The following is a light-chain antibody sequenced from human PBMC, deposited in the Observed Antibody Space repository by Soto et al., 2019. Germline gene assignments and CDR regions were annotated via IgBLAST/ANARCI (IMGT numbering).Light chain of an antibody. CDR3: SSYVGTNSYV. Sequence: SDRNQPPSAYGSPGQAVTISCTGTSSDVGGYDYVSWYKQHPGKAPKLMIYEVSKRPSGVPDRFSGSKSGNTAALTVSGLQAEDEADYYCSSYVGTNSYVFGTGTKVTVL. J-gene: IGLJ1*01. CDR1: SSDVGGYDY. CDR2: EVS. V-gene: IGLV2-8*01.